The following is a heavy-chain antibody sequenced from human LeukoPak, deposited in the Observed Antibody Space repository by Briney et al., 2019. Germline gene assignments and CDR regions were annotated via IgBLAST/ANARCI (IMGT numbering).Heavy chain of an antibody. Sequence: KPSETLSLTCAVYGGSFSGYYWSWIRRPPGKGLEWIGEINHSGSTNYNPSLKSRVTISVDTSKNQFSLKLSSVTAADTAVYYCARDPESIAARPSAFDIWGQGTMVTVSS. J-gene: IGHJ3*02. CDR3: ARDPESIAARPSAFDI. CDR1: GGSFSGYY. V-gene: IGHV4-34*01. CDR2: INHSGST. D-gene: IGHD6-6*01.